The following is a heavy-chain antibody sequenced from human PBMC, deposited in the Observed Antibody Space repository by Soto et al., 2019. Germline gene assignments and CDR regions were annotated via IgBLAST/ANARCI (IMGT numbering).Heavy chain of an antibody. CDR2: IYSGGSE. CDR3: ARDSAASFHY. Sequence: EVQLVESGGGVVQPGGSLRLSCAASGLTVSSSQMSWVRQAPGKGLEWVSVIYSGGSEYYADSVKGRFTISRDSSKNTLYLQMNSLRVEDTAVYYCARDSAASFHYWGQGTLVTVSS. D-gene: IGHD2-15*01. V-gene: IGHV3-66*01. CDR1: GLTVSSSQ. J-gene: IGHJ4*02.